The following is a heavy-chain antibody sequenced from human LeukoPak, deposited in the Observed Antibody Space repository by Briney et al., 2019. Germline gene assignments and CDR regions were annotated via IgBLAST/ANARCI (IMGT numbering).Heavy chain of an antibody. CDR1: GFTFSSYW. CDR3: ASFPGRGDFDY. D-gene: IGHD2-15*01. V-gene: IGHV3-7*01. Sequence: PGGSLRLSCAASGFTFSSYWMSWVRQAPGKGLEWVANIKQDGSEKYYVDSVEGRFTISRDNAKNSLYLQMNSLRAEDTAVYYCASFPGRGDFDYWGQGTLVTVSS. J-gene: IGHJ4*02. CDR2: IKQDGSEK.